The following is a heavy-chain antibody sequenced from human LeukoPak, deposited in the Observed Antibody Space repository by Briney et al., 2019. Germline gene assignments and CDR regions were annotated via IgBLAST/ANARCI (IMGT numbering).Heavy chain of an antibody. CDR2: ISSSGSTI. CDR1: GFTFSSYE. J-gene: IGHJ5*01. Sequence: GGSLRLSCAASGFTFSSYEMNWVRQAPGKGLEWVSYISSSGSTIYYADSVKGRFTISRDNAKNSLYLQMNSLRAEDTAVYYCARLATPSTMAARGRSWFESWGQGTLVTVSS. V-gene: IGHV3-48*03. CDR3: ARLATPSTMAARGRSWFES. D-gene: IGHD6-6*01.